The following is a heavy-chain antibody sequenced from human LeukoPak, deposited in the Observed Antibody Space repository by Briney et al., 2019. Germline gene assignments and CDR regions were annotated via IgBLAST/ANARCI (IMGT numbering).Heavy chain of an antibody. CDR2: IREDGSQK. Sequence: GGSLRLSYAASGFTFSYTWMTWVRQAPGRGLEWVASIREDGSQKSAVDSVRGRFSISRDNAKNSVYLQMDSLRAEDTAVYYCARGPTNGQAFDYWGQGTLVSVSS. CDR3: ARGPTNGQAFDY. D-gene: IGHD2-8*01. J-gene: IGHJ4*02. V-gene: IGHV3-7*01. CDR1: GFTFSYTW.